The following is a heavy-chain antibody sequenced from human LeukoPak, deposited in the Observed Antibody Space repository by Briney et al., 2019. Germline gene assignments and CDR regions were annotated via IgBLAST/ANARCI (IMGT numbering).Heavy chain of an antibody. D-gene: IGHD6-13*01. CDR2: INHSGST. V-gene: IGHV4-34*01. CDR3: ARGIAIYYYYYMDV. J-gene: IGHJ6*03. CDR1: GGSFSGYY. Sequence: SETLSLTCAVYGGSFSGYYWSWIRQPPGKGLEWIGKINHSGSTNYNPSLKSRVTISVDTSKNQFSLKLSSVTAADTAVYYCARGIAIYYYYYMDVWGKGTTVTVSS.